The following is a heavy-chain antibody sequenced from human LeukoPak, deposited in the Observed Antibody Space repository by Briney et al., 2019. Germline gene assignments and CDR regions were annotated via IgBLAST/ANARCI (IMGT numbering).Heavy chain of an antibody. J-gene: IGHJ5*02. Sequence: GASVKASCKASGGTFSSYAISWVRQAPGQGLEWVGGIVPIFGRANYAQKFQGRVTIIADEPTSTVYMELSGLRSEDTAVYYCAFRGPMIDQRNWFDPWGQGTQVTVSS. D-gene: IGHD2-21*01. CDR3: AFRGPMIDQRNWFDP. V-gene: IGHV1-69*13. CDR2: IVPIFGRA. CDR1: GGTFSSYA.